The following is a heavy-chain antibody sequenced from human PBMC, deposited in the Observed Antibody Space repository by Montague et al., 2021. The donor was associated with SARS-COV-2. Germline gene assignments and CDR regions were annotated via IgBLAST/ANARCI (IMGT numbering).Heavy chain of an antibody. CDR1: GDSVSSNIAA. CDR2: TYYRTKWYN. D-gene: IGHD1-14*01. V-gene: IGHV6-1*01. Sequence: CAISGDSVSSNIAAWNWIRQSPSRGLEWLGRTYYRTKWYNDYAVSVRSRITISPDTSKNQFSLQLNSVTREDTAVYYCTQERGPGRTTWHYFDYWGQGTLVTVSS. CDR3: TQERGPGRTTWHYFDY. J-gene: IGHJ4*02.